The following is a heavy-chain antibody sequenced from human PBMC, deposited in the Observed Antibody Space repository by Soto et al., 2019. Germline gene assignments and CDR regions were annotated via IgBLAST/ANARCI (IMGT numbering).Heavy chain of an antibody. CDR1: GATFRSYA. CDR2: ISPIFGST. J-gene: IGHJ6*02. Sequence: VQLVQSGDEVKKPGSSVKVSCRASGATFRSYAFTWVRQAPGQGLEWMGGISPIFGSTIYARQFQGRVTITEDDSASTAYMELNSLSSEDTAVYYCAGDYGVYDWYGMDVWGQGTTVTVSS. V-gene: IGHV1-69*01. D-gene: IGHD4-17*01. CDR3: AGDYGVYDWYGMDV.